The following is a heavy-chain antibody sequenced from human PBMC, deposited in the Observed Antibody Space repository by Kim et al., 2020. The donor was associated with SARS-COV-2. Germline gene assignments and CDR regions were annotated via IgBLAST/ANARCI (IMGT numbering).Heavy chain of an antibody. J-gene: IGHJ4*02. CDR2: ISGSGGST. CDR3: ANKPSYFDWPGFDY. D-gene: IGHD3-9*01. CDR1: GFTFSSYA. Sequence: GGSLRLSCAASGFTFSSYAMSWVRQAPGKGLEWVSAISGSGGSTYYADSVKGRFTISRDNSKNTLYLQMNSLRAEDTAVYYCANKPSYFDWPGFDYWGQGTLVTVSS. V-gene: IGHV3-23*01.